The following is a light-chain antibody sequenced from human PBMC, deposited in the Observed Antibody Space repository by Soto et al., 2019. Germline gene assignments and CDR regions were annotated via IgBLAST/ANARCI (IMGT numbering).Light chain of an antibody. J-gene: IGKJ1*01. CDR1: QPISSW. V-gene: IGKV1-12*01. CDR3: QQGYNFPRA. Sequence: DIQMTQSPSSISASVGDRVTITCRASQPISSWLAWYQQVPGQAPYLLIYPASTVQSGVPSRFSGSGSGTDFTLTINXXXXEDFATYYCQQGYNFPRAFGQGTRVE. CDR2: PAS.